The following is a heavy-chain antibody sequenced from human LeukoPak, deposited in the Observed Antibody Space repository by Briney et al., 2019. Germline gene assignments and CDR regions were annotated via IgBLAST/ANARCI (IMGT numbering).Heavy chain of an antibody. Sequence: SETLSLTRTVSGGSISSSSYYWGWIRQPPGKGLEWIGSIYYSGSTYYNPSLKSRVTISVDTSKNQFSLKLSSVTAADTAVYYCARDHLGSGWPRCFDYWGQGTLVTVSS. V-gene: IGHV4-39*07. CDR2: IYYSGST. J-gene: IGHJ4*02. CDR3: ARDHLGSGWPRCFDY. CDR1: GGSISSSSYY. D-gene: IGHD6-19*01.